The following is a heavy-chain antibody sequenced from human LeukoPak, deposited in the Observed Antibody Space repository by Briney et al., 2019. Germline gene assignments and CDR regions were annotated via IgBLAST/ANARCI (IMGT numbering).Heavy chain of an antibody. CDR3: AKETWQQLVSYFDY. V-gene: IGHV3-30*18. CDR2: ISNDGSKT. CDR1: GFTFSSYG. D-gene: IGHD6-13*01. Sequence: GGSLRLSCAASGFTFSSYGMHWVRQARGKGLDWLTVISNDGSKTCYADSVKGRFTISRDNSKNTLYLQMNSLRAEDTAVYYCAKETWQQLVSYFDYWGQGTLVTVSS. J-gene: IGHJ4*02.